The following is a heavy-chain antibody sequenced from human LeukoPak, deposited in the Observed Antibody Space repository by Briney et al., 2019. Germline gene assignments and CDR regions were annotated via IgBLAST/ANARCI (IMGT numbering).Heavy chain of an antibody. CDR2: IYTSGST. D-gene: IGHD3-22*01. CDR1: GGSISSGSYY. J-gene: IGHJ4*02. CDR3: ARETILLYYYDSSGIDY. V-gene: IGHV4-61*02. Sequence: SETLSLTCTVSGGSISSGSYYWSWIRQPAGKGLEWIGRIYTSGSTNYNPSLKSRVTISVDTSKNQFSLKLSSVTAADTAVYYCARETILLYYYDSSGIDYWGQGTLVAVSS.